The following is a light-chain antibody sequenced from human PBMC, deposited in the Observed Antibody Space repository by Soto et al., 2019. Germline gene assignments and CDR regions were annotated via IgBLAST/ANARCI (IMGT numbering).Light chain of an antibody. CDR2: EVR. J-gene: IGLJ2*01. CDR1: SSDVGGYNY. V-gene: IGLV2-14*01. CDR3: SSYTSSSTVV. Sequence: QSALTQPASVSGSPGQSITISCTGTSSDVGGYNYVSWYQQHPGKAPKLMIYEVRNRPSGVYNRFSGSKSGNTASLTISGLQAEDEADYYCSSYTSSSTVVFGGGTKLT.